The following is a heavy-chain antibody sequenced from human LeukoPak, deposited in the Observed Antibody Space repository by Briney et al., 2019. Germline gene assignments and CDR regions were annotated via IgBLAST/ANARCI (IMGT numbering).Heavy chain of an antibody. CDR1: GFTFSSYG. CDR3: AKDPRGSYSRDYYYYMDV. D-gene: IGHD1-26*01. Sequence: GGSLRLSCAASGFTFSSYGMHWVRKAPGKGLEWVAVIWYDGGNKYYADSVKGRFTISRDNSKNTLYLQMNSLRAEDAAVYYCAKDPRGSYSRDYYYYMDVWGKGTTVTVSS. CDR2: IWYDGGNK. V-gene: IGHV3-33*06. J-gene: IGHJ6*03.